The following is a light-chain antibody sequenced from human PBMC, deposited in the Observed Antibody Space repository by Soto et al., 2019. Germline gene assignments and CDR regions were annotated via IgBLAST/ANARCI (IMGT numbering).Light chain of an antibody. CDR1: SSGVGGSNH. Sequence: QSALTQPASVSGSPGQSITISCTETSSGVGGSNHVSWYQHHPGKAPRLIIYEVSYRPSGVSNRFSGSKSGYTASLTISGLQAEDEADYYCNSQTTSGIRVFGTGDQGHRP. V-gene: IGLV2-14*01. CDR3: NSQTTSGIRV. J-gene: IGLJ1*01. CDR2: EVS.